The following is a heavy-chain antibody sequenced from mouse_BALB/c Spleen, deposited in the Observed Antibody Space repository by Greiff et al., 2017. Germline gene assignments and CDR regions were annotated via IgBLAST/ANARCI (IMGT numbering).Heavy chain of an antibody. D-gene: IGHD2-2*01. CDR2: IYPGNVNT. J-gene: IGHJ3*01. CDR1: GYTFTSYY. V-gene: IGHV1S56*01. Sequence: VQLQQSGPELVKPGASVRISCKASGYTFTSYYIHWVKQRPGQGLEWIGWIYPGNVNTKYNEKFKGKATLTADKSSSTAYMQLSSLTSEDSAVYFCARGGYDEVFAYWGQGTLVTVSA. CDR3: ARGGYDEVFAY.